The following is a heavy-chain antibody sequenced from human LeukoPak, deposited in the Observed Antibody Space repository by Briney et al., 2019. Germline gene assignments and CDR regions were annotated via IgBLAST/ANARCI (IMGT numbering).Heavy chain of an antibody. D-gene: IGHD3-9*01. CDR2: MNPNSGNT. CDR3: ARGMGKSFDWLLYDYYYYGMDV. J-gene: IGHJ6*02. V-gene: IGHV1-8*01. Sequence: ASVKVSCKASGYTFTSYDINWVRQATGQGLEWMGWMNPNSGNTGYAQKFQGRVTMTRNTSISTAYMELSSLGSEDTAVYYCARGMGKSFDWLLYDYYYYGMDVWGQGTTVTVSS. CDR1: GYTFTSYD.